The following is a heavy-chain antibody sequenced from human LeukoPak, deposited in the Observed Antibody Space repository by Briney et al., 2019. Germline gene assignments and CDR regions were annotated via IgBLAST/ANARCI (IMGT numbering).Heavy chain of an antibody. CDR3: AKDWVVRGVISY. V-gene: IGHV3-30-3*01. CDR1: GFTFASYA. J-gene: IGHJ4*02. D-gene: IGHD3-10*01. CDR2: ISSDGTTE. Sequence: PGGSLRLSCAGSGFTFASYAVHWVRQAPGKRLEWVAFISSDGTTEHYRDSVKGRFTLSRDNSKNTLYLQMNSLRAEDTAVYYCAKDWVVRGVISYWGQGTLVTVSS.